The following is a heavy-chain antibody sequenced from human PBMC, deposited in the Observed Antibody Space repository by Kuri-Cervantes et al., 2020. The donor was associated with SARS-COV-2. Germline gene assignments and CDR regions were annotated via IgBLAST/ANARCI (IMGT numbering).Heavy chain of an antibody. Sequence: LSLTCAASGFTFSSYAMHWVRQAPGKGLEWVAVISYDGSNKYYADSVKGRFTISRDNSKNTLYLQMNSLRAEDTAVYYCARDLNRYSSSWGAFDIWGQGTMVTVSS. CDR2: ISYDGSNK. CDR3: ARDLNRYSSSWGAFDI. CDR1: GFTFSSYA. V-gene: IGHV3-30*04. J-gene: IGHJ3*02. D-gene: IGHD6-13*01.